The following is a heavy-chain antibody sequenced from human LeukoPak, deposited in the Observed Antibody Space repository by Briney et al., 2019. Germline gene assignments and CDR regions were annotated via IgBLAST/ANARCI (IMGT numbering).Heavy chain of an antibody. Sequence: GSVKVSCKASGYTFTSYGIRWLRQAPGQGLEWVGWISAYNGNTNYAQKLQGRVAMTTGTSTSTAYMGLRSLRSDDTAVYYCARPRLDGGEYYYDSMGYYYLYYFDYWGQGPLVTVSS. V-gene: IGHV1-18*01. CDR3: ARPRLDGGEYYYDSMGYYYLYYFDY. CDR1: GYTFTSYG. CDR2: ISAYNGNT. J-gene: IGHJ4*02. D-gene: IGHD3-22*01.